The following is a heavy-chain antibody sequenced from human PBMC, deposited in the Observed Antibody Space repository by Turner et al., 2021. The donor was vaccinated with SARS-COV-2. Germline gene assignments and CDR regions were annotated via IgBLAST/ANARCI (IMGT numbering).Heavy chain of an antibody. CDR1: GFTFTSYS. CDR2: ISSSSTYI. D-gene: IGHD2-2*01. V-gene: IGHV3-21*01. J-gene: IGHJ5*02. CDR3: ARDCSTTTCEA. Sequence: EVQLVASGGGLVKPGGSLRLSCAASGFTFTSYSMNWVRQAPGKGLEWVSSISSSSTYIYYADSVKGRFTISRDNAKNSLYLQMNSLRAEDTAVYYCARDCSTTTCEAWGQGTLVTVSS.